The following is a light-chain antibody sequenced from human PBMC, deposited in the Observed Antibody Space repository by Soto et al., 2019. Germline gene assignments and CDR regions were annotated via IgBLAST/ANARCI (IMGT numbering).Light chain of an antibody. CDR1: QSVSTN. CDR2: GAS. J-gene: IGKJ5*01. V-gene: IGKV3-15*01. Sequence: EIVLTQSPATLSLSPGESATLSCRASQSVSTNLAWYQQRPGQAPRLLIYGASARATGIPARFSGSGSGTEFTLTISSLQSEDFAVYYCHQYNIWRTFGQGTRLEIK. CDR3: HQYNIWRT.